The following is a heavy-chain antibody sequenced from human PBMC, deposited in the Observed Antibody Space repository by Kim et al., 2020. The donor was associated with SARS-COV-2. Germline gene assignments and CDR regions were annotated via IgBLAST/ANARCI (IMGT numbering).Heavy chain of an antibody. Sequence: GGSLRLSCAASRFTFTNSWLSWVRQAPGKGLEFVADINPGGTTTYYGASVKGRFTISRDDATNSLSLQMDSLRAEDTAVYYCVRDPAYGAFDFWGQGPLV. J-gene: IGHJ3*01. D-gene: IGHD2-21*01. CDR3: VRDPAYGAFDF. V-gene: IGHV3-7*01. CDR1: RFTFTNSW. CDR2: INPGGTTT.